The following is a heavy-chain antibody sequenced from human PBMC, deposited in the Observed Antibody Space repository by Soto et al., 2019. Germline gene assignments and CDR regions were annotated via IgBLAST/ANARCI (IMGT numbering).Heavy chain of an antibody. CDR2: FDPEDGET. CDR3: ATHYDILTYWLDP. J-gene: IGHJ5*02. Sequence: PSVKVSYKVSVYTLTELSMHWVRQAPGKRIEWMGGFDPEDGETIYAQKLQGRVTMTEDTSTDTDYMELSSLRSEDTAAYYCATHYDILTYWLDPWGQGTLVSVSS. D-gene: IGHD3-9*01. CDR1: VYTLTELS. V-gene: IGHV1-24*01.